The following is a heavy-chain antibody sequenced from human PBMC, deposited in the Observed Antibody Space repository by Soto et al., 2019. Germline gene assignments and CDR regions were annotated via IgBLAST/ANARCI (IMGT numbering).Heavy chain of an antibody. D-gene: IGHD6-13*01. Sequence: PGESLKISCKGSGYRITSYWIAWVRQKPGKGLEWMGIIYPGDFDTRYSPSFQGQVTISVDKSITTAYLQWSSLKASDTAMYYCAKLPYGAASGNKYYFDYWGQGTLVTVSS. CDR1: GYRITSYW. CDR2: IYPGDFDT. CDR3: AKLPYGAASGNKYYFDY. J-gene: IGHJ4*02. V-gene: IGHV5-51*01.